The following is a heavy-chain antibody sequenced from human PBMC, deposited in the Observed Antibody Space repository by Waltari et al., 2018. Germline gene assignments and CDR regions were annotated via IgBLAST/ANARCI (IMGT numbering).Heavy chain of an antibody. CDR1: GGTFSSNA. CDR3: ARGAGYPIHV. CDR2: IIPIFGTA. D-gene: IGHD5-18*01. J-gene: IGHJ6*02. V-gene: IGHV1-69*14. Sequence: QVQLVHSGAEVKKPGSSAKVSCKASGGTFSSNAIRWVRQAPGQGLEWMGRIIPIFGTANYAQKFQGRVTITADKSTGTAYMELSSLGSEDTAVYYCARGAGYPIHVWGQGTTVTVSS.